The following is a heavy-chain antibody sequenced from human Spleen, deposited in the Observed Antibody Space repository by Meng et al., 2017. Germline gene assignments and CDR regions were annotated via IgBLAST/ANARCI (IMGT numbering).Heavy chain of an antibody. V-gene: IGHV1-2*06. CDR2: INPKSGDT. Sequence: HVQLVPSGAEVKKPWASVKVSCKASGYTFPDYWLHWVRRAPGQGLEWMGRINPKSGDTHYAQRFQGRVTMTGDTSISTAYMELSGLRSDDTAMYYCARDEDISAAGKLFGDYWGQGTLVTVSS. CDR3: ARDEDISAAGKLFGDY. D-gene: IGHD6-13*01. J-gene: IGHJ4*02. CDR1: GYTFPDYW.